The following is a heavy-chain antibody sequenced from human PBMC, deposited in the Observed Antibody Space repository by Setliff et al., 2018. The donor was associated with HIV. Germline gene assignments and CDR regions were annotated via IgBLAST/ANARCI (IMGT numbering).Heavy chain of an antibody. D-gene: IGHD4-17*01. CDR3: AREIYGGNSRPFDY. J-gene: IGHJ4*02. CDR1: GGSISSYY. Sequence: PSETLSLTCEVSGGSISSYYWSWIRQPPGKGLEWIGYIYYNGNTNYNPSLKSRVTISVDTSKNQLSLKLSSVTAADTAVYYCAREIYGGNSRPFDYWGQGTLVTVSS. V-gene: IGHV4-59*01. CDR2: IYYNGNT.